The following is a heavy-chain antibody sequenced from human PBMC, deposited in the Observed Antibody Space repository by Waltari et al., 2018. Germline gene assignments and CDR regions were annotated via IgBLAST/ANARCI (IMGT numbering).Heavy chain of an antibody. CDR1: GATFSSYA. CDR2: IIPIFGTA. CDR3: AKDIYCSGGSCLFYGMDV. J-gene: IGHJ6*02. Sequence: QVQLVQSGAEVKKPGSSVKVSCKASGATFSSYAISWVRQAPGQGLEWMGGIIPIFGTANYADSVKGRFTISRDNSKNTLYLQMNSLRAEDTAVYYCAKDIYCSGGSCLFYGMDVWGQGTTVTVSS. D-gene: IGHD2-15*01. V-gene: IGHV1-69*06.